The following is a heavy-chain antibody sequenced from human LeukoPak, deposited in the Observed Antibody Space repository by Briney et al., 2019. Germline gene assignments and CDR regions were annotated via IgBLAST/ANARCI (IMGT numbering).Heavy chain of an antibody. CDR2: INPNSGGT. Sequence: EASVKVSCRASGYTFTGYYMHWVRQAPGQGLEWMGWINPNSGGTNYAQKFQGWVTMTRDTSISTAYMELSRLRSDDTAVYYCARAAPTRQYCSGGSCYCRWFDPWGQGTLVTVSS. J-gene: IGHJ5*02. CDR1: GYTFTGYY. D-gene: IGHD2-15*01. V-gene: IGHV1-2*04. CDR3: ARAAPTRQYCSGGSCYCRWFDP.